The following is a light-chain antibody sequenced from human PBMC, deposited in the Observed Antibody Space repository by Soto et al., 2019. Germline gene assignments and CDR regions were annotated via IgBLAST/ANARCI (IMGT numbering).Light chain of an antibody. CDR3: AAWDDSLNEYV. J-gene: IGLJ1*01. CDR1: SSNIGRNS. CDR2: GNN. Sequence: QALLTQAPSVSGTPGQRVTITCSGSSSNIGRNSVNWYQHLPGTAPKLLTHGNNHRPSGVPDRFSGSKSGTSASLAISGLQPEDEADYCCAAWDDSLNEYVFGDGTNVTVL. V-gene: IGLV1-44*01.